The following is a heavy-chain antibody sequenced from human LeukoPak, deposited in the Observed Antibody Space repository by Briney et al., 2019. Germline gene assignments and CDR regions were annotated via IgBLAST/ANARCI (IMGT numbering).Heavy chain of an antibody. CDR2: INHSGST. J-gene: IGHJ4*02. Sequence: SETLSLTCAVYGGSFSGYYWSWIRQPPGKGLEWIGEINHSGSTNYNPSLKSRVTISVDTSKNQFSLKLSSVTAADTAVYYCARGMRLLWFRELSFDYWGQGTLVTVSS. CDR3: ARGMRLLWFRELSFDY. V-gene: IGHV4-34*01. D-gene: IGHD3-10*01. CDR1: GGSFSGYY.